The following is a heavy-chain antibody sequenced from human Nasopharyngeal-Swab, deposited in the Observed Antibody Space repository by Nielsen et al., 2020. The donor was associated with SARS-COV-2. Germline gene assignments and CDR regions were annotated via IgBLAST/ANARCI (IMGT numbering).Heavy chain of an antibody. Sequence: GGSLRLSCAASGFTSDDYAMHWVRQPPGKGLEWVSGITWNSGNKGYAESVQGRFTISRDNAKNSLYLQMNSLRAEDTALYYCAKARRTDTYGYECFDSWGQGTLVTVSS. D-gene: IGHD5-18*01. V-gene: IGHV3-9*02. CDR1: GFTSDDYA. J-gene: IGHJ4*02. CDR2: ITWNSGNK. CDR3: AKARRTDTYGYECFDS.